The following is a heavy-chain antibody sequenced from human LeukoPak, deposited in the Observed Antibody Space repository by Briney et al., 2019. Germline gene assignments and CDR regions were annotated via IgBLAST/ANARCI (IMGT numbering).Heavy chain of an antibody. CDR1: GFTFSSYS. CDR2: ISSISSYI. Sequence: GGSLRLSCAASGFTFSSYSMNWVRQAPGKGLEWVSSISSISSYIYYADSVKGRFTISRDNAKNSLYLQMNSLRAEDTAVYYCARGARGGSGYSSSYAFDIWGQGTMVAVSS. CDR3: ARGARGGSGYSSSYAFDI. D-gene: IGHD3-22*01. V-gene: IGHV3-21*01. J-gene: IGHJ3*02.